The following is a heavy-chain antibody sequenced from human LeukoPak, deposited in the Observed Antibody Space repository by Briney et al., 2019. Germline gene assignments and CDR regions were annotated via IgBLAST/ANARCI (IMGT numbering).Heavy chain of an antibody. CDR1: GGSISSGDYY. D-gene: IGHD5-18*01. V-gene: IGHV4-30-4*01. J-gene: IGHJ4*02. CDR3: ARRSPDSYGYYFDY. CDR2: IYYSGST. Sequence: TASETLSLTCTVSGGSISSGDYYWSWIRQPPGKGLEWIGYIYYSGSTYYNPSLKSRVTISVDTSKNQFSLKLSSVTAADTVVYYCARRSPDSYGYYFDYWGQGTLVTVSS.